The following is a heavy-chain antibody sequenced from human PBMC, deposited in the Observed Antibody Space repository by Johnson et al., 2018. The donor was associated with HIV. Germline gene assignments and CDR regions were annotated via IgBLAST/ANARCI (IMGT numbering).Heavy chain of an antibody. D-gene: IGHD6-19*01. CDR3: AKDLERSPGTARAVGGSFDI. CDR2: ISYDGSNK. V-gene: IGHV3-30*18. CDR1: GFTFSSYG. J-gene: IGHJ3*02. Sequence: QMLLVESGGGVVQPGRSLRLSCAASGFTFSSYGMHWVRQAPGKGLEWVAVISYDGSNKYYADSVKGRFTISRDNSKNTLYLQMNSLRAEDTAVYYCAKDLERSPGTARAVGGSFDIWGQGTMVTVSS.